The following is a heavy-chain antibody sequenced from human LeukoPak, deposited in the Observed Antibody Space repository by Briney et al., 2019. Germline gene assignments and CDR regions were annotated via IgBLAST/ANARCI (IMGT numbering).Heavy chain of an antibody. CDR2: IYTSDNT. D-gene: IGHD2-2*01. Sequence: SETLSLTCTVSDGSISGYYWTWIRQPAGKGLEWIGRIYTSDNTIYNPSLRSRVTMSVDTSKNQFSLKLSSVTAADTAVYYCARGFVPAGMARYHYMDVWGKGTTVAVSS. V-gene: IGHV4-4*07. CDR3: ARGFVPAGMARYHYMDV. CDR1: DGSISGYY. J-gene: IGHJ6*03.